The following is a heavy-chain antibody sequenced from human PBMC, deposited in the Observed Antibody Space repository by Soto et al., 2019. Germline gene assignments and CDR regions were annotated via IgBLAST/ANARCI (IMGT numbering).Heavy chain of an antibody. D-gene: IGHD3-22*01. J-gene: IGHJ4*02. Sequence: QVQLQESGPGLVKPSETLSLTCTVSGDSVSSNNYYWSWIRQPPGKGLEWMGYIFRSEITNYRPSLKSRVTISLDGSKNQFSLKLYSVTAADTAVYYCAGDSSGYHGNPFDYWGQGTLVTVSS. CDR3: AGDSSGYHGNPFDY. V-gene: IGHV4-61*01. CDR2: IFRSEIT. CDR1: GDSVSSNNYY.